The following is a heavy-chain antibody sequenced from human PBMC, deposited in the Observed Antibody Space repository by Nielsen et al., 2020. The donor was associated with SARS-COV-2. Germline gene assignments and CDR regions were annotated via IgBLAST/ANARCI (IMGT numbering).Heavy chain of an antibody. CDR1: GFTFSSYW. D-gene: IGHD5-12*01. V-gene: IGHV3-23*01. Sequence: GESLKISCAASGFTFSSYWMSWVRQAPGKGLEWVSAISGSGGSTYYADSVKGRFTISRDNSKNTLFLQMNSLRAEDTAVYYCAKQYSDNYYDAFDIWGQGTMVTVSS. CDR2: ISGSGGST. CDR3: AKQYSDNYYDAFDI. J-gene: IGHJ3*02.